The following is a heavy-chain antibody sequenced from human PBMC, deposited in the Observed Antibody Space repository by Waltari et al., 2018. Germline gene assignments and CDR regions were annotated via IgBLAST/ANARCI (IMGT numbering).Heavy chain of an antibody. V-gene: IGHV1-2*06. CDR1: GYTFNGYY. CDR2: INPNSGGT. J-gene: IGHJ5*02. Sequence: QVQLVQSGAEVKKPGASVTVSCKASGYTFNGYYMHWVPPAPGQGLEWMGRINPNSGGTNYAQKFQGRVTMTRDTSISTAYMELSRLRSDDTAVYYCARASVAGTNWFDPWGQGTLVTVSS. CDR3: ARASVAGTNWFDP. D-gene: IGHD6-19*01.